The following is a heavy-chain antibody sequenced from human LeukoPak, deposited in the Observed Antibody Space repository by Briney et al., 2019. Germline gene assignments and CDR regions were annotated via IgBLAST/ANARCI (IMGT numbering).Heavy chain of an antibody. CDR2: IYYSGNA. J-gene: IGHJ4*02. CDR3: ASQLDTTGDYAGFFDS. Sequence: SETLSLTCTVSGGSISGSSYYRGWIRQPPGKGLEWIGSIYYSGNAFYNPSLKSRVTILVDTSKNQFSLEVDSVTAADTAMYYCASQLDTTGDYAGFFDSWGQGALVTVSS. D-gene: IGHD3-9*01. CDR1: GGSISGSSYY. V-gene: IGHV4-39*01.